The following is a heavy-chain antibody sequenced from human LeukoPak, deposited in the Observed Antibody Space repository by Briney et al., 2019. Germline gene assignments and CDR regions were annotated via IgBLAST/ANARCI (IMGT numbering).Heavy chain of an antibody. Sequence: GGSLRLSCAASGFTFSSYSMNWVRQAPGKGLEWVSSISSSSSYIYYADSVKGRFTISRDNAKNSLYLQMNSLRAEDTAVYYCARDRGLLMGDYYFDYWGKGTLVTGSS. J-gene: IGHJ4*02. CDR3: ARDRGLLMGDYYFDY. CDR1: GFTFSSYS. V-gene: IGHV3-21*01. CDR2: ISSSSSYI. D-gene: IGHD3-16*01.